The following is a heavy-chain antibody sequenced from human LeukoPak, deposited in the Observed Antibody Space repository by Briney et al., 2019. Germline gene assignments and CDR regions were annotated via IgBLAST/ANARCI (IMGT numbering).Heavy chain of an antibody. J-gene: IGHJ3*01. CDR2: AHSSGHT. CDR1: GGSIRTNY. V-gene: IGHV4-59*01. D-gene: IGHD3-22*01. Sequence: SETLSLTCTVPGGSIRTNYWSWIRQPPGKGREWIGYAHSSGHTRSSTSLKSRVTISVYMSNNHVSLRLTSVTAADTALYYYARDSYDYDSHFEDVFDSWGQGTMVTVSS. CDR3: ARDSYDYDSHFEDVFDS.